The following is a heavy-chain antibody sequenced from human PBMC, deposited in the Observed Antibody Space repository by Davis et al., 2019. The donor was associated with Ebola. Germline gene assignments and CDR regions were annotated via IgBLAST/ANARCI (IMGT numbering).Heavy chain of an antibody. J-gene: IGHJ6*02. D-gene: IGHD5-18*01. V-gene: IGHV4-34*01. Sequence: SETLSLTCAVYGRSFSGYYWSWIRQPPGKGLEWIGEIYHSGSTNYNPSLKSRVTISLDKSKNQFSLKLSSVTAADTAVYYCARDTAMVSSRYYYYGMDVWGQGTTVTVSS. CDR3: ARDTAMVSSRYYYYGMDV. CDR1: GRSFSGYY. CDR2: IYHSGST.